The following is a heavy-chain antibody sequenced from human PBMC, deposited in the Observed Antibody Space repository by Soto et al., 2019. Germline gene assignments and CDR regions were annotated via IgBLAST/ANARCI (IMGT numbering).Heavy chain of an antibody. CDR3: ATRDSGYEDALDY. J-gene: IGHJ4*02. CDR1: GGSISSSNW. D-gene: IGHD5-12*01. CDR2: IYHSGST. V-gene: IGHV4-4*02. Sequence: SETLSLTCAVSGGSISSSNWWSWVRQPPGKGLEWIGEIYHSGSTNYNPSLKSRVTISVDKSKNQFSLKLSSVTAADTAVYYCATRDSGYEDALDYWGQGTLVTVSS.